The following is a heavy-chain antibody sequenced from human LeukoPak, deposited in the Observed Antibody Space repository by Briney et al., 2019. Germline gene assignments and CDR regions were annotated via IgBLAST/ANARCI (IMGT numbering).Heavy chain of an antibody. V-gene: IGHV4-4*07. Sequence: SETLSLTCTVSGGSISSYYWSWIRQPAGKGLEWIGRIYTSGSTNYNPSLKSRVTISVDTSKNQFSLKLSSVTAADTAVYYCARDGVEMATTSPNWFDPWGQGTLVPVSS. J-gene: IGHJ5*02. CDR3: ARDGVEMATTSPNWFDP. D-gene: IGHD5-24*01. CDR2: IYTSGST. CDR1: GGSISSYY.